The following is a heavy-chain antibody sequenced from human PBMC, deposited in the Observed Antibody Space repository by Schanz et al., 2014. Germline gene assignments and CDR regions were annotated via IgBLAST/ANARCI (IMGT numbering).Heavy chain of an antibody. V-gene: IGHV3-66*01. CDR2: IYSGVST. CDR3: AREDCSATSCYFRY. Sequence: VQLVESGGGVVQPGRSQRLSCAASGFIVSSTYMTWVRQAPGKGLEWVSIIYSGVSTYYADSVKGRFTISRDNSNNTVYLQMNTLRAEDTAVYYCAREDCSATSCYFRYWGQGTLVTVSS. CDR1: GFIVSSTY. J-gene: IGHJ4*02. D-gene: IGHD2-21*01.